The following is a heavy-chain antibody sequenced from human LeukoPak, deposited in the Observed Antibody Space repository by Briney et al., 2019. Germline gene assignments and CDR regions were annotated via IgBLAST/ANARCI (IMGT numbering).Heavy chain of an antibody. V-gene: IGHV3-11*04. CDR2: ISSSGSNI. CDR1: GFTFSDYY. Sequence: GGSLRLSCAASGFTFSDYYMSWLRQAPGKGLEWVSYISSSGSNIYYAGSVKGRFTISRDNAKNSLYLQMNSLRAEDSAVYYCARGGYSSGYRYFDYWGQGTLVTVSS. J-gene: IGHJ4*02. D-gene: IGHD6-19*01. CDR3: ARGGYSSGYRYFDY.